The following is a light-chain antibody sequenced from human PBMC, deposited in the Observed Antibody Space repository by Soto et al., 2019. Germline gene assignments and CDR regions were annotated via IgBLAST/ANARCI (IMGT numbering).Light chain of an antibody. Sequence: EIVMTQSPLSLSVTPGEPASISCRSSQSLLHSNGNIFFDGYLQKPGQPPQLLLYLGFNRASGVPDRVSGSESGTDFTLKISRVEVEDVGVYYCMEDLETPYTFGLETKLEIK. J-gene: IGKJ2*01. CDR1: QSLLHSNGNIF. V-gene: IGKV2-28*01. CDR2: LGF. CDR3: MEDLETPYT.